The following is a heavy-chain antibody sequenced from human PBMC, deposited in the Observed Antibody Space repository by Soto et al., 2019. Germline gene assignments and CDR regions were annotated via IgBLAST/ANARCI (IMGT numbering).Heavy chain of an antibody. D-gene: IGHD6-19*01. J-gene: IGHJ6*02. CDR3: ARDRGGGWSYYYYGVDV. V-gene: IGHV3-30-3*01. Sequence: QVQLVESGGGVVQPGRSLRLSCVGSGFIFTNYVIHWVRQAPGKGLEWVAVISYDGSNKYYADSVKGRFTISRDNSKKTLYLQMNSLRAEDKAVYYCARDRGGGWSYYYYGVDVWGQGTTVTVSS. CDR1: GFIFTNYV. CDR2: ISYDGSNK.